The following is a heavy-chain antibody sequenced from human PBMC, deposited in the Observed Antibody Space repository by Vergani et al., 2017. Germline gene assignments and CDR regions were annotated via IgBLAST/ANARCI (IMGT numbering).Heavy chain of an antibody. Sequence: QVQLQQWGAGLLKPSETLSLTCAVYGGSFSGYYWSWIRQSPGKGLEWIGEINHSGSTTYNPSLKSRVTISVDTSKNQFSLKLSSVTAADTAVYYCARFEFSTGAFDIWGQGTTVTVSS. V-gene: IGHV4-34*01. D-gene: IGHD1-14*01. CDR1: GGSFSGYY. J-gene: IGHJ3*02. CDR3: ARFEFSTGAFDI. CDR2: INHSGST.